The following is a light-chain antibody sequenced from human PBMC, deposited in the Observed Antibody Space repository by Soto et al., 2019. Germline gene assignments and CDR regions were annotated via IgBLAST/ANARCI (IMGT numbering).Light chain of an antibody. CDR2: EVS. Sequence: QSALTQPPSASGSPGQSVTISCTGTSSDVGSYNYVSWYQQRPGKAPKLMIHEVSKRPSGVPDRFSGSKSGNTASLTVSGLQAEDEADYYCSSYAGSNHWVFGGGTKLTVL. V-gene: IGLV2-8*01. CDR1: SSDVGSYNY. CDR3: SSYAGSNHWV. J-gene: IGLJ3*02.